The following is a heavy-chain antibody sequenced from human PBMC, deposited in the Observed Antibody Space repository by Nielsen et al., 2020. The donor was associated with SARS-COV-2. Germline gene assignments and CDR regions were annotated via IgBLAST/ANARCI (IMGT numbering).Heavy chain of an antibody. CDR1: GGTFSSYA. V-gene: IGHV1-69*13. J-gene: IGHJ4*02. Sequence: SVKVSCKASGGTFSSYAISWVRQAPGQGLEWMGGIIPIFGTANYAQKFQGRVTITADESTSTAYMELSSLRSDDTAVYYCARAARVPYYDFWSGYSRPFDYWGQGTLVTVSS. CDR2: IIPIFGTA. D-gene: IGHD3-3*01. CDR3: ARAARVPYYDFWSGYSRPFDY.